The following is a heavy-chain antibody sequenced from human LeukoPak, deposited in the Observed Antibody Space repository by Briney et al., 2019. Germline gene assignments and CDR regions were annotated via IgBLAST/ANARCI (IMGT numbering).Heavy chain of an antibody. CDR1: GFRFDDYG. D-gene: IGHD6-19*01. J-gene: IGHJ4*02. CDR2: ITWNSEKT. CDR3: ARDWRSGYSIDN. V-gene: IGHV3-20*04. Sequence: GGSLRLSCAASGFRFDDYGMSWVRLAPGRGLEWISGITWNSEKTAYAEAVKGRFAISRDNAKNSLYLQMNSLSAEDTALYYCARDWRSGYSIDNWGQGTLVTVSS.